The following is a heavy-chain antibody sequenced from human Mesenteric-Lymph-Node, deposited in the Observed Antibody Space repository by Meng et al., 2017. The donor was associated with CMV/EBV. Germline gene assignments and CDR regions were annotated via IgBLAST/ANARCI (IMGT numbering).Heavy chain of an antibody. Sequence: GESLKISCAASGFTFSSYSMNWVRQAPGKGLEWVSSISSSSSYIYYADSVKGRFTISRDNAKNSLYLQMNSLRAEDTAVYYCARDYNYYDSSGYTTDAFDIWGQGTMVTVSS. CDR3: ARDYNYYDSSGYTTDAFDI. CDR1: GFTFSSYS. V-gene: IGHV3-21*01. D-gene: IGHD3-22*01. J-gene: IGHJ3*02. CDR2: ISSSSSYI.